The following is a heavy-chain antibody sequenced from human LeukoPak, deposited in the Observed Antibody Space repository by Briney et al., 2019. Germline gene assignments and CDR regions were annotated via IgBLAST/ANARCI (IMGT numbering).Heavy chain of an antibody. Sequence: GGSLRLSCAASGFTFSSYAMSWVRQAPGKGLEWVSAISGSGGNTYYADSVKGRFTISRDNSKNTLYLQMNSLRAEDTAVYYCAKVFGVVIKRPLDYWGQGTLVTVSS. D-gene: IGHD3-3*01. CDR3: AKVFGVVIKRPLDY. V-gene: IGHV3-23*01. CDR1: GFTFSSYA. J-gene: IGHJ4*02. CDR2: ISGSGGNT.